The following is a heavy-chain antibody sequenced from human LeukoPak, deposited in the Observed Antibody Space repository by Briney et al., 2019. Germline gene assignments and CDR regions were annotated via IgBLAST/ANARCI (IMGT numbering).Heavy chain of an antibody. V-gene: IGHV3-23*01. CDR1: GFTFSSYA. Sequence: GGSLRLSCAASGFTFSSYAMSWVRQAPGKGLEWVSAISGSGGSTYYADSVEGRFTISRDNSKNTLYLQMNSLRAEDTAVYYCAKDYVGIAAMFTMWFDPWGQGTLVTVSS. CDR2: ISGSGGST. D-gene: IGHD6-13*01. CDR3: AKDYVGIAAMFTMWFDP. J-gene: IGHJ5*02.